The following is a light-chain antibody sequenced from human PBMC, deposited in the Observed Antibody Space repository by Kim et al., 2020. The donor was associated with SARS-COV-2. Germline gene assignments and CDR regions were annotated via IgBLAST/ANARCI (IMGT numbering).Light chain of an antibody. CDR3: QVWDSSSDHWL. J-gene: IGLJ2*01. CDR1: NIRSKS. CDR2: YDS. V-gene: IGLV3-21*04. Sequence: GKTAEITCVGNNIRSKSVIWNQKKPGQAPVLVTYYDSDRPSRIPERFSGSNAGNTATLTISRVEAGDEAYYYCQVWDSSSDHWLFDGGTQLTVL.